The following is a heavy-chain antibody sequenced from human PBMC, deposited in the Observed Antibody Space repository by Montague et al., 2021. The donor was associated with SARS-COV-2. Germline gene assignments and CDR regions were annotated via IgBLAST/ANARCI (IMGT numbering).Heavy chain of an antibody. CDR3: VRDHPYGGPRGAYDI. D-gene: IGHD4-23*01. CDR1: GGSITGYY. V-gene: IGHV4-59*01. Sequence: SETLSLICTVSGGSITGYYWSWLRRSPGKGLEWIAYIYDGGAVNYNPSLGSRVTISTDTSKNQLSLKVNSVTAADTAVYYCVRDHPYGGPRGAYDIWGQGTRVTVSS. CDR2: IYDGGAV. J-gene: IGHJ3*02.